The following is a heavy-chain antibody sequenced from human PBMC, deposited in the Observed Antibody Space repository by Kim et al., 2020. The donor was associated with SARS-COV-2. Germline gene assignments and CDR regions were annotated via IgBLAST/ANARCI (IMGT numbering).Heavy chain of an antibody. Sequence: SVKVSCKASGYIFTDRYLHWVRQAPGQALEWMGWITPFNGNTNYAQEFQDRVTITRDRPLSTAYMELSSLRSEDTAMYYCARENDDAFDIWGQWTMVTVSS. CDR1: GYIFTDRY. V-gene: IGHV1-45*02. J-gene: IGHJ3*02. CDR2: ITPFNGNT. CDR3: ARENDDAFDI.